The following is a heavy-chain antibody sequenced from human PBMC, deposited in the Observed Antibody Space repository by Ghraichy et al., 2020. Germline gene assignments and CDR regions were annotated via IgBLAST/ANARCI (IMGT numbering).Heavy chain of an antibody. J-gene: IGHJ4*02. CDR1: GFTFSSYD. D-gene: IGHD3-16*01. V-gene: IGHV3-30*18. Sequence: GGSLRLSCAASGFTFSSYDMHWVRQAPGKGLEWVASTSKDESYKHYADSVKGRFTISRDNSKNTLYLEMNSLRAEDTAVYCCAKGGEGYWGQGTLVTVSS. CDR3: AKGGEGY. CDR2: TSKDESYK.